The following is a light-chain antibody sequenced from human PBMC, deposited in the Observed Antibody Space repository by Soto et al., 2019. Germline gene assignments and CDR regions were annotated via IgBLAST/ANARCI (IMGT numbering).Light chain of an antibody. V-gene: IGKV1D-16*01. CDR3: QQYSTHPYT. CDR2: ATS. Sequence: DLQMTQSPSSLSASVGDRVTITCRASQDISKWLGWYQQKPEKAPKSLIYATSTLQSGVPSRFSGSGSGTDFTLIINSLQPEDFATYYCQQYSTHPYTFGQGTRLEIK. J-gene: IGKJ2*01. CDR1: QDISKW.